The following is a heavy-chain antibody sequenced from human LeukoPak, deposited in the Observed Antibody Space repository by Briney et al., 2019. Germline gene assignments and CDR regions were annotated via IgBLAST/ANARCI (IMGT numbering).Heavy chain of an antibody. D-gene: IGHD3-9*01. Sequence: SETLSLTCTVSGGSISGYYWSWIRQPPGKGLECIGYIFYGGSTNYNPSLKSRVTISVDTSKNQFSVKLSSVTAADTAVYYCARRYFDWSTFDYWGQGTLVTVSS. CDR3: ARRYFDWSTFDY. V-gene: IGHV4-59*08. J-gene: IGHJ4*02. CDR1: GGSISGYY. CDR2: IFYGGST.